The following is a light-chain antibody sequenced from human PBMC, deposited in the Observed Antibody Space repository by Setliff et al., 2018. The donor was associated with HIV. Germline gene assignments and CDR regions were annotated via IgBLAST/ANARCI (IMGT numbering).Light chain of an antibody. J-gene: IGLJ1*01. CDR1: SSDVGGSNH. CDR3: CSHTRTLNAVV. V-gene: IGLV2-14*03. CDR2: DVT. Sequence: QSVLTQPASVSGSPGQSIAISCTGTSSDVGGSNHVYWYQQHPGKAPRLIIYDVTNRPSGVSDRFSGSKSGNTASLIISGLQAEDDADYYCCSHTRTLNAVVFGTGTKVTVL.